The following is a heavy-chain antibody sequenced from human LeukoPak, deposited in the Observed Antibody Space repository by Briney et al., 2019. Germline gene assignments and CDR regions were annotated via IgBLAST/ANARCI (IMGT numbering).Heavy chain of an antibody. CDR2: ISSSSSTI. Sequence: GGSLRLSCAASGFTFSSYNMNWVRQAPGKGLEWVSYISSSSSTIYYADSVKGRFTISRDNARSLVYLEMNSLRAEDTAVYYCARAQDWNHLWIYYMDVWGKGTTVSVSS. D-gene: IGHD1-1*01. CDR1: GFTFSSYN. V-gene: IGHV3-48*01. CDR3: ARAQDWNHLWIYYMDV. J-gene: IGHJ6*03.